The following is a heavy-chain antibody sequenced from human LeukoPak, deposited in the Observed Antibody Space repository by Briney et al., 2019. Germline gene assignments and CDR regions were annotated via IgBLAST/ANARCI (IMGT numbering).Heavy chain of an antibody. Sequence: ASVKVSCEASGYTFTSYGISWVRQAPGQGLEWMGWISAYNGNTNYAQKLQGRVTMTTDTSTSTAYMELRSLRSDDTAVNYCARGALSGYYIRSNAFDIWGQGTMVTVSS. CDR3: ARGALSGYYIRSNAFDI. J-gene: IGHJ3*02. D-gene: IGHD5-12*01. V-gene: IGHV1-18*04. CDR1: GYTFTSYG. CDR2: ISAYNGNT.